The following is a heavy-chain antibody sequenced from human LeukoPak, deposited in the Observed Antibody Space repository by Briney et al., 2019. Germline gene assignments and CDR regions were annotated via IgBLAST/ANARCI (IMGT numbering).Heavy chain of an antibody. Sequence: GRSLRLSCAASGFTFSGSAMHWVRQASGKGLEWVGRIRSKANSYATAYAASVKGRFTISRDDSKNTAYLQMNSLKTEDTAVYYCTRPTGVNLFSYWGQGTLVTVSS. V-gene: IGHV3-73*01. D-gene: IGHD1-1*01. CDR2: IRSKANSYAT. CDR1: GFTFSGSA. J-gene: IGHJ4*02. CDR3: TRPTGVNLFSY.